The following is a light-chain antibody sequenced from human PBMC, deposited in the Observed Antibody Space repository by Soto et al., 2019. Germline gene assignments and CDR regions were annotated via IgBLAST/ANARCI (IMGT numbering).Light chain of an antibody. Sequence: EIVMTQSPATLSVSPVERATLSCRSSQSVSSNLAWYQQKPGQAPRLLIYGASTRATGIPARFSGSGSGTEFTLTISSLQSEDFAVYYCQQYNNWPSITFGQGTRLEIK. CDR1: QSVSSN. CDR2: GAS. J-gene: IGKJ5*01. V-gene: IGKV3-15*01. CDR3: QQYNNWPSIT.